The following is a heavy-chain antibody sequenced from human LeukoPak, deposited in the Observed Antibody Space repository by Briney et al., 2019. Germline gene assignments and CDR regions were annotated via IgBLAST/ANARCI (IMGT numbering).Heavy chain of an antibody. CDR3: ARQDPFGATVKFFDY. D-gene: IGHD4-17*01. V-gene: IGHV5-51*01. CDR2: IFPGDSDT. CDR1: GYSFVDYW. J-gene: IGHJ4*02. Sequence: GESLKISCKASGYSFVDYWIGWVRQMPGKGLEWMGIIFPGDSDTRYSPSFQGQVTISADKSISTAYLQWSNLKASDTAMYYCARQDPFGATVKFFDYWGQGTLVTVSS.